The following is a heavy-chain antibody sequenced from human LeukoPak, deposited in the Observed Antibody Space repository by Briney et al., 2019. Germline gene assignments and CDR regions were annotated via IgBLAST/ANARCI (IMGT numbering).Heavy chain of an antibody. Sequence: SETLSLTCTVSGGSVSSGSYYWSWIRQPPGKGLEWIGYTTYSGSTNYNPPLQSRVTISVDTSKNQFSLKLSSVTAADTALYYCARYGLGIRGFDPWGQGTLVTVSS. J-gene: IGHJ5*02. V-gene: IGHV4-61*01. CDR1: GGSVSSGSYY. CDR2: TTYSGST. CDR3: ARYGLGIRGFDP. D-gene: IGHD7-27*01.